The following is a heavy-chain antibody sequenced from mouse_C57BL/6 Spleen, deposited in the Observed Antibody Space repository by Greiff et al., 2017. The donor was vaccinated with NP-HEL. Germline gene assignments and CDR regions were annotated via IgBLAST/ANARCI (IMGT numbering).Heavy chain of an antibody. CDR2: IDPSDSYT. J-gene: IGHJ4*01. CDR3: ARYGNYESYAMDY. Sequence: QVQLQQSGAELVMPGASVKLSCKASGYTFTSYWMHWVKQRPGQGLEWIGEIDPSDSYTNYNQKFKGKSTLTVDKPSSTAHMQLSSLTSEDSAVYYCARYGNYESYAMDYWGQGTSVTVSS. D-gene: IGHD2-1*01. V-gene: IGHV1-69*01. CDR1: GYTFTSYW.